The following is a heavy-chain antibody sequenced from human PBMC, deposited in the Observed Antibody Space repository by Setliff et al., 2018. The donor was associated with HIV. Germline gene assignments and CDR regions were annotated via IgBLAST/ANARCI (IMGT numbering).Heavy chain of an antibody. D-gene: IGHD3-10*01. Sequence: SETLSLTCTVSGDSLTSANSYWGWIRQPPGKGLEWIGSIYYSGSPYYSPSFKSRVTMSVDTSKNQFSLKINSVTAADTALYYSARPPAEYSVRGVPALFEFWGLGALVTVSS. CDR1: GDSLTSANSY. J-gene: IGHJ4*02. CDR3: ARPPAEYSVRGVPALFEF. CDR2: IYYSGSP. V-gene: IGHV4-39*01.